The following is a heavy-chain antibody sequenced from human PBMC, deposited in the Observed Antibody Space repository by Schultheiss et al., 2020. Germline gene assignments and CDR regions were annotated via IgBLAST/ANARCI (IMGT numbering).Heavy chain of an antibody. D-gene: IGHD6-13*01. Sequence: ASVKVSCNASGYTFTTYGITWVRQAPGQGLEWMGWINAFNGNTFYAQKLQGRVTMTTDTSTSTAYMELSSLRSEDTAVYYCARSATSPRIAAAGTWTLDYWGQGTLVTVSS. CDR1: GYTFTTYG. CDR3: ARSATSPRIAAAGTWTLDY. CDR2: INAFNGNT. J-gene: IGHJ4*02. V-gene: IGHV1-18*01.